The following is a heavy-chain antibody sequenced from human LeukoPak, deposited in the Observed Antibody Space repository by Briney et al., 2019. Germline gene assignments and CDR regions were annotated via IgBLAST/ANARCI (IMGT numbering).Heavy chain of an antibody. V-gene: IGHV3-21*01. CDR3: ATDASTIFGVVITDY. CDR1: GFTFSSYS. J-gene: IGHJ4*02. Sequence: GGSLRLSCAASGFTFSSYSMNWVRQAPGKGLEWVSSISSSSSYIYYADSVKGRFTVSRDNAKNSLYLQMNSLRAEDTAVYYCATDASTIFGVVITDYWGQGTLVTVSS. D-gene: IGHD3-3*01. CDR2: ISSSSSYI.